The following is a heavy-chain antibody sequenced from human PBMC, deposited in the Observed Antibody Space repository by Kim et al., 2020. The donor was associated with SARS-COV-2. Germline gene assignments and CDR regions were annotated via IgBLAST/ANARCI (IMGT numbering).Heavy chain of an antibody. Sequence: SETLSLTCTVSGGSISRSNSHWGWIRQPPGKGLEWIGSVYYSGSTFYNPSLKSRVTISVDTSENQLSLKLTSVTAADTAAYYCARLEMTGIRGRGRFDP. CDR1: GGSISRSNSH. CDR3: ARLEMTGIRGRGRFDP. J-gene: IGHJ5*02. CDR2: VYYSGST. D-gene: IGHD1-1*01. V-gene: IGHV4-39*01.